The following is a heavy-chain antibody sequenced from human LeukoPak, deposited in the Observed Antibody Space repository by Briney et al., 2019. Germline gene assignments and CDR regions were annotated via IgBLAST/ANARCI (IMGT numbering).Heavy chain of an antibody. CDR2: IGGTGTKT. CDR1: GFTFSTYG. J-gene: IGHJ4*02. CDR3: ARRGRGSGSALYYFDF. D-gene: IGHD1-26*01. Sequence: QPGGSLRLSCAASGFTFSTYGMSWVRQAPGKGLEWVSSIGGTGTKTYYTESVKGRFTISRDNSKNTLYFQMNSLRAEDTAVYYCARRGRGSGSALYYFDFWGEGTLVTVSS. V-gene: IGHV3-23*01.